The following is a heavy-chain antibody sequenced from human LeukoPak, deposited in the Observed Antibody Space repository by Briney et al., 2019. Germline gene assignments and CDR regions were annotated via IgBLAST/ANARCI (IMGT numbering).Heavy chain of an antibody. CDR2: IISSGSTI. D-gene: IGHD1-20*01. CDR3: ARDRPITGTTAFDI. Sequence: GGYLRLSCAASGFTFSDYYMSWIRQAPGKGLEWVSYIISSGSTIYYADSVKGRFTISRDNAKNSLYLQMNSLRAEDTAVYYCARDRPITGTTAFDIWGQGTMVTVSS. V-gene: IGHV3-11*01. CDR1: GFTFSDYY. J-gene: IGHJ3*02.